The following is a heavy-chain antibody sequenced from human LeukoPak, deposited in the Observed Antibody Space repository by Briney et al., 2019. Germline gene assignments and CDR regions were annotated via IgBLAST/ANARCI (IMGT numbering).Heavy chain of an antibody. Sequence: GGSLRLSCAASGFTFDDYGLSWVRQAPGKGLEWVSAISGSGGSTYYADSVKGRFTISRDNSKNTLYLQMNSLRAEDTAVYYCAKPAWGGYDATDYWGQGTLVTVSS. D-gene: IGHD5-12*01. V-gene: IGHV3-23*01. CDR3: AKPAWGGYDATDY. CDR1: GFTFDDYG. J-gene: IGHJ4*02. CDR2: ISGSGGST.